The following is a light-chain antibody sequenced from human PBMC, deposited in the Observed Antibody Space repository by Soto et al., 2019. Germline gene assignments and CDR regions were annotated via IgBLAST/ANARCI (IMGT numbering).Light chain of an antibody. CDR3: QQYGSSPRT. Sequence: EIVLTQSPGTPSLSPGDSATLSCRASQTVISDYLAWYQQTPGQAPRLLIYGASSRATDTPDRFSGRGSGTDFSLTISRLEPGDFAVYYCQQYGSSPRTFGQGTKVDIK. J-gene: IGKJ1*01. CDR2: GAS. CDR1: QTVISDY. V-gene: IGKV3-20*01.